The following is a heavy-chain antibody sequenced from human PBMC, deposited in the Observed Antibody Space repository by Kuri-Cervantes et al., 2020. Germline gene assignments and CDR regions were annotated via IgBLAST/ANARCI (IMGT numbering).Heavy chain of an antibody. CDR3: ARGAVVVPAAMRGNWFDP. D-gene: IGHD2-2*01. V-gene: IGHV3-48*04. CDR1: GFTFSSYS. J-gene: IGHJ5*02. CDR2: IGSSGSAI. Sequence: LSLTCAASGFTFSSYSMNWVRQAPGKGLECVSCIGSSGSAIYYADSVKGRFTISRDNAKNSLYLQMNSLRAEDTAVYYCARGAVVVPAAMRGNWFDPWGQGTLVTVSS.